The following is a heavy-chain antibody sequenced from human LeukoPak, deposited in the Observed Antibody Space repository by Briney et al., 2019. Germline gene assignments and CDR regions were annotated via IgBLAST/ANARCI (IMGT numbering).Heavy chain of an antibody. CDR3: AKDRDSETSGFSHH. J-gene: IGHJ5*02. Sequence: GGSLRLSCAASGFTFTNYAMTWVRQAPGKGLEWVSVIGASGADTYYSDSVKGRFTVSRDNSQNTLFLHMSSLRAGDTAIYYCAKDRDSETSGFSHHWGQGTLVTVSP. V-gene: IGHV3-23*01. D-gene: IGHD3-22*01. CDR1: GFTFTNYA. CDR2: IGASGADT.